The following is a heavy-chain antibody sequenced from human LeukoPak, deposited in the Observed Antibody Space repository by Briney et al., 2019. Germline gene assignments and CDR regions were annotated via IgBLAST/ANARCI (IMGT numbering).Heavy chain of an antibody. CDR1: GGSISSGDYY. CDR2: IYYSGST. Sequence: SQTLPLTCTVSGGSISSGDYYWSWIRQPPGKGLEWIGYIYYSGSTYYNPSLKSRVTISVDTSKNQFSLKLSSVTAADTAVYYCARGTYYYDSSGYQGAYYFDYWGQGTLVTVSS. V-gene: IGHV4-30-4*01. J-gene: IGHJ4*02. CDR3: ARGTYYYDSSGYQGAYYFDY. D-gene: IGHD3-22*01.